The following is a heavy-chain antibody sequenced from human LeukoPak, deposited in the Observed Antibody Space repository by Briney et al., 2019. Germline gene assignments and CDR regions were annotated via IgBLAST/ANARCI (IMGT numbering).Heavy chain of an antibody. CDR2: ISGSGGST. D-gene: IGHD3-10*01. V-gene: IGHV3-23*01. CDR1: GFTFSSYG. J-gene: IGHJ4*02. CDR3: AKDLEWFGETRLFDY. Sequence: GGSLRLSCAASGFTFSSYGMSWVRQAPGKGLEWVSAISGSGGSTYYADSVKGRFTISRDNSKNTLYLQMNSLRAEDTAVYYCAKDLEWFGETRLFDYWGQGTLVTVSS.